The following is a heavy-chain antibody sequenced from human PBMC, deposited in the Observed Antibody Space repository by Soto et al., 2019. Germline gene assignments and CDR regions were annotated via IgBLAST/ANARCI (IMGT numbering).Heavy chain of an antibody. CDR2: ISYDGSNK. CDR1: GFTFSSYA. V-gene: IGHV3-30-3*01. CDR3: ARDPLWGTAMVLWYFEL. Sequence: QVQLVESGGGVVQPGRSLRLSCAASGFTFSSYAMHWVRQAPGKGLEWVAVISYDGSNKYYADSVKGRFTISRDNSKNTLSLQMTSRRAEDAAVYYCARDPLWGTAMVLWYFELWGRGTLVTVSS. D-gene: IGHD5-18*01. J-gene: IGHJ2*01.